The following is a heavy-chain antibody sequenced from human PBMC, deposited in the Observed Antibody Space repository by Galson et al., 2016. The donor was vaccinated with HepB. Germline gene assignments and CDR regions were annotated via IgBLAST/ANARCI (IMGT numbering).Heavy chain of an antibody. CDR2: IKNSNSDV. CDR1: GFTFSTYT. V-gene: IGHV3-21*01. J-gene: IGHJ3*02. CDR3: ARARIAALGTGAFDM. D-gene: IGHD6-13*01. Sequence: SLRLSCAASGFTFSTYTLNWVRQAPGKGLEWVSSIKNSNSDVYYEDSVKGRFTISRDNAENSLYLQMDSLTAEDTAMYYCARARIAALGTGAFDMWGQGTMGTVSS.